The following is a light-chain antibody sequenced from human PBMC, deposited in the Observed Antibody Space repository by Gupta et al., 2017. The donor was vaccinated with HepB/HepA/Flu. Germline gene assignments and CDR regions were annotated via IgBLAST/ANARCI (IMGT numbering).Light chain of an antibody. J-gene: IGKJ3*01. V-gene: IGKV1-27*01. CDR3: QKENNPPFT. CDR1: QGISNY. Sequence: DIQMTQSPSSLSASVGDRVTITSRASQGISNYLAWYQQKPGKVPKLLIYAASTLRSGVPSRFSGSGSGTEFTLTISSRQPEDFATYYCQKENNPPFTFGHGTKVDIK. CDR2: AAS.